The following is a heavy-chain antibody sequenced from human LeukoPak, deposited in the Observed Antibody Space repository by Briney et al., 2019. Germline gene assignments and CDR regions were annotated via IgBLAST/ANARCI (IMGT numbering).Heavy chain of an antibody. CDR3: ARDFPVNSGSYYYYGMDV. J-gene: IGHJ6*02. D-gene: IGHD1-26*01. CDR1: GGSISSGGYY. CDR2: IYYSGST. V-gene: IGHV4-31*03. Sequence: SETLSLTCTVSGGSISSGGYYWSWIRQHPGKGLEWIGYIYYSGSTYYNPSLKSRVTISVDTSKNQFSLKLSSVTAADTAVYYCARDFPVNSGSYYYYGMDVWGQGTTVTVSS.